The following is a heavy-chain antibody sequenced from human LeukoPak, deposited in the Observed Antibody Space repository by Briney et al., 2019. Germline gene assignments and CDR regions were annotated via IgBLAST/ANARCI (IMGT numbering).Heavy chain of an antibody. V-gene: IGHV4-38-2*02. D-gene: IGHD2/OR15-2a*01. Sequence: SSETLSLTCAVSGYSISSGYYWGWIRQPPGKGLEWIGSIYHSGSTYYNPSLKSRVTISVDTYKNHFSLKLSSVTAADTAVYYCARDHSYYGVKRWFDPWGQGTLVTVSS. CDR2: IYHSGST. J-gene: IGHJ5*02. CDR1: GYSISSGYY. CDR3: ARDHSYYGVKRWFDP.